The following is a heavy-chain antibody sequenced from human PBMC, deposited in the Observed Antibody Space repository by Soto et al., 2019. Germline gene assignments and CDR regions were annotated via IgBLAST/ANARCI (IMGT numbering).Heavy chain of an antibody. D-gene: IGHD2-2*01. J-gene: IGHJ6*03. CDR3: ARDRWGAGYCSSTSCPGSLPMDV. CDR2: IYYSGST. CDR1: GGSISSYY. V-gene: IGHV4-59*01. Sequence: QVQLQESGPGLVKPSETLSLTCTVSGGSISSYYWSWIRQPPGKGLEWIGYIYYSGSTNYNPSLKSRVTISVDTSKNQFSLKLSSVTAADTAVYYCARDRWGAGYCSSTSCPGSLPMDVWGKGTTVTVSS.